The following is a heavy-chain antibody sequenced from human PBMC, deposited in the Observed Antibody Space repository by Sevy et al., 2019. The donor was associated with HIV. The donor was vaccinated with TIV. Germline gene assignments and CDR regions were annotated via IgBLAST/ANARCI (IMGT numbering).Heavy chain of an antibody. V-gene: IGHV5-51*01. CDR2: IYPYDSDT. J-gene: IGHJ3*01. CDR3: AGVYMASIRLEFAGFDF. CDR1: GYNFTSEW. Sequence: GESLKISCKVSGYNFTSEWIAWVRQMPGEGLQAMGIIYPYDSDTRYSPSFQGQVTISADKSIDTAYQQLSGLKASDAATYYCAGVYMASIRLEFAGFDFWGQGTMVTVSS. D-gene: IGHD2-21*01.